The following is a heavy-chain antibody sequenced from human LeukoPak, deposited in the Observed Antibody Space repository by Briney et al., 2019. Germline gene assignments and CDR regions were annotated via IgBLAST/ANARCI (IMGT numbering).Heavy chain of an antibody. Sequence: SSETLSLTCTVSGGSISSSSYYWGWIRQPPGKGLEWIGSIYYSGSTYYNPSLKSRVTISVDTSKNQFSLKLSSVTAADTAVYYCARVVAANRADYFDYWGQGTLVTVSS. CDR3: ARVVAANRADYFDY. D-gene: IGHD2-15*01. J-gene: IGHJ4*02. CDR2: IYYSGST. V-gene: IGHV4-39*01. CDR1: GGSISSSSYY.